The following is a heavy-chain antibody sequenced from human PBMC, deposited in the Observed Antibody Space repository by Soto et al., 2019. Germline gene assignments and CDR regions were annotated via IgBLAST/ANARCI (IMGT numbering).Heavy chain of an antibody. CDR3: ARDETPIAAAGNWFDP. CDR1: GYTFTSYG. V-gene: IGHV1-18*01. Sequence: ASVKVSCKASGYTFTSYGISWVRQAPGQGLEWMGWISAYNGNTNYAQKLQGRVTMTTDTSTSTAYMELRSLRSDDTAVYYCARDETPIAAAGNWFDPWGQGTLVTVSS. CDR2: ISAYNGNT. J-gene: IGHJ5*02. D-gene: IGHD6-13*01.